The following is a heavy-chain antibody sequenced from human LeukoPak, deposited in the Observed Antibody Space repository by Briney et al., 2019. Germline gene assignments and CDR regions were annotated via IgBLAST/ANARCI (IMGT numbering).Heavy chain of an antibody. Sequence: PSETLSLTCAVSGGSISSSNWWSWVRQPPGKGLEWIGEIYHSGSTNYNPSLKSRVTISVDKSKNQFSLKLSSVTAADTAVYYCARSDYGDYLRNYYYGMDVWGQGTTVTVSS. CDR1: GGSISSSNW. D-gene: IGHD4-17*01. V-gene: IGHV4-4*02. CDR3: ARSDYGDYLRNYYYGMDV. CDR2: IYHSGST. J-gene: IGHJ6*02.